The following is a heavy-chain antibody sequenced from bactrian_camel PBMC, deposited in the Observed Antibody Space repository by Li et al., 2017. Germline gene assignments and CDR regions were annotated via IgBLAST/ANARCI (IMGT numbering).Heavy chain of an antibody. CDR1: GYIFNSHC. D-gene: IGHD5*01. CDR3: AAGWSYGVGTLLRRHYDY. Sequence: HVQLVESGGASVQAGGSLRLSCAASGYIFNSHCMAWFRQLPGKEREGVAAIRTGGGPTFYSDSVKGRFTVSQDNAKKTTYLQMDHLKTEDTAIYYCAAGWSYGVGTLLRRHYDYWGQGTQVTVS. J-gene: IGHJ4*01. V-gene: IGHV3S1*01. CDR2: IRTGGGPT.